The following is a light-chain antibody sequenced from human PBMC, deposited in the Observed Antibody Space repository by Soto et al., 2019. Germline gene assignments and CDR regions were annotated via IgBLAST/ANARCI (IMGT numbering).Light chain of an antibody. CDR2: DVT. V-gene: IGLV2-14*03. J-gene: IGLJ1*01. CDR3: SSYRRGSTYV. Sequence: LTQPASVSGSPGQSITVSCTGTSSDVGGYNYVSWYQQHPGKAPRLLIYDVTNRPSGVSNRFSGSKSGNTASLTISGLQAEDEADYYCSSYRRGSTYVFGTGTKVTVL. CDR1: SSDVGGYNY.